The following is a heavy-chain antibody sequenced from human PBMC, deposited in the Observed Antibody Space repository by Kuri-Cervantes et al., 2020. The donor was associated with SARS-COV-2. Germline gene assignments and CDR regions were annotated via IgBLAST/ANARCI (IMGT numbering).Heavy chain of an antibody. Sequence: TLSLTCAVYGGSFSGYYWSWIRQPPGKGLEWIGEINHSGSTNYNPSLKSRVTISVDTSKNQFSLKLSSVTAADTALYLCARDNAVVAAAGNYSYYAMDVWGLGTTVPSP. D-gene: IGHD2-15*01. CDR2: INHSGST. CDR1: GGSFSGYY. CDR3: ARDNAVVAAAGNYSYYAMDV. J-gene: IGHJ6*02. V-gene: IGHV4-34*01.